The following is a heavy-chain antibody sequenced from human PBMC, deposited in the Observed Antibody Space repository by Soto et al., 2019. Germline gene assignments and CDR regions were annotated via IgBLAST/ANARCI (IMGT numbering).Heavy chain of an antibody. Sequence: QVQLVQSGAEVKKPGASVKVSCKASGYTFTGYYMHWVRQAPGQGLEWMGWINPNSGGTNYAQKFQGWVTMTRDTSISTDYMELSRLRSDDTAVYYCARSNAGSSNKMYYYYGMDVWGQGTTVTVSS. CDR1: GYTFTGYY. CDR3: ARSNAGSSNKMYYYYGMDV. D-gene: IGHD6-13*01. J-gene: IGHJ6*02. CDR2: INPNSGGT. V-gene: IGHV1-2*04.